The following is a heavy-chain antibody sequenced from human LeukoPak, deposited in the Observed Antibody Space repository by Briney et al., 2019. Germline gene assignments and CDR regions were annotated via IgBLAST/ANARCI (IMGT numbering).Heavy chain of an antibody. CDR1: GFTFSTYW. Sequence: GGSLRLSCAASGFTFSTYWMHWVRQTPGKGLVWVSRINPDGRSTTYADSVKGRFTVSRDNAKNTLYLQVNSLRAEDTAVYYCARDQGVGATDIDYWGQGTLVTVSS. CDR3: ARDQGVGATDIDY. D-gene: IGHD1-26*01. J-gene: IGHJ4*02. CDR2: INPDGRST. V-gene: IGHV3-74*01.